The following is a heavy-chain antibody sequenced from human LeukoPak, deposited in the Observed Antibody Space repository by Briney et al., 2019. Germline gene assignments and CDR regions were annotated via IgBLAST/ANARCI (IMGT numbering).Heavy chain of an antibody. V-gene: IGHV3-30*04. CDR2: ISYDGSNQ. D-gene: IGHD3-9*01. CDR3: AKGGGGDYDIHFDY. J-gene: IGHJ4*02. CDR1: GFTFSSYA. Sequence: PGGSLRLSCAASGFTFSSYAMHWVRQAPGKGLEWVAVISYDGSNQNYADSVKGRFTISRDNSKNTLYLQMNSLRAEDTAVYYCAKGGGGDYDIHFDYWGQGILVTVSS.